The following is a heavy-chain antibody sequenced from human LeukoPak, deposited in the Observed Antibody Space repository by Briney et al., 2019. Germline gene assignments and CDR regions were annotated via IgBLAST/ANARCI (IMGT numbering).Heavy chain of an antibody. Sequence: MAGGSLRLSCAASGFTFSDYYMIWIRQAPGKGLEWVSYIFISDSSKYYADSVKGRFTISRDNAKNSLFLQMNSLRAEDTAVYYCARGRFTDNGVFDYWGRGTLVIVSS. D-gene: IGHD1-14*01. J-gene: IGHJ4*02. CDR1: GFTFSDYY. CDR2: IFISDSSK. V-gene: IGHV3-11*04. CDR3: ARGRFTDNGVFDY.